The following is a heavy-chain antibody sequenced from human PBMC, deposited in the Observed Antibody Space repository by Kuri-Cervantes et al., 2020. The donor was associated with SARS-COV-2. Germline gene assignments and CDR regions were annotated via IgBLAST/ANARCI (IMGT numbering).Heavy chain of an antibody. CDR2: ISGSGGST. V-gene: IGHV3-23*01. J-gene: IGHJ5*02. D-gene: IGHD1-14*01. CDR3: AKGCNRDNWFDP. Sequence: GESLKISCAASGFTFSSYAMSWVRHAPGKGLEWVSAISGSGGSTYYADSVKGRFTISRDNSKNTLYVQMNILRAEYTAVYYCAKGCNRDNWFDPWGQGTLVTVSS. CDR1: GFTFSSYA.